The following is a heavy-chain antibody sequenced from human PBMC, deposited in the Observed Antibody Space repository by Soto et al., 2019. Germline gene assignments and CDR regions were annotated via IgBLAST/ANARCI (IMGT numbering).Heavy chain of an antibody. V-gene: IGHV3-23*01. D-gene: IGHD6-19*01. CDR1: GFTFSSYA. CDR3: AKGLQQWLLQGSGVDV. Sequence: PGGSLRLSCAASGFTFSSYAMSWVRQAPGKGLEWVSAISGSGGSTYYADSVKGRFTISRDNSRDTLYLQMNSLRVEATAIYYCAKGLQQWLLQGSGVDVWGQGTTVTVSS. J-gene: IGHJ6*02. CDR2: ISGSGGST.